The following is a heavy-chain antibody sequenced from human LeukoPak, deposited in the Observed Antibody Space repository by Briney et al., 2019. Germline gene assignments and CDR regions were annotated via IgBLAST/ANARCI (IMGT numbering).Heavy chain of an antibody. V-gene: IGHV3-7*01. J-gene: IGHJ5*02. CDR2: INQGGSDK. Sequence: GGSLRLSCAASGFTFSGHWMSWVRQAPGKGLEWVANINQGGSDKYYVDSVKGRFTISRDNANNLLYLQMNSLRAEDTAVYHCARDEYRSRWLHPWGQGTLVTVTS. CDR3: ARDEYRSRWLHP. D-gene: IGHD5-24*01. CDR1: GFTFSGHW.